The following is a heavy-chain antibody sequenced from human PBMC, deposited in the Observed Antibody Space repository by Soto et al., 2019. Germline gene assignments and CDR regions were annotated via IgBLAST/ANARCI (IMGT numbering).Heavy chain of an antibody. CDR1: GFTFSSYG. D-gene: IGHD3-10*01. J-gene: IGHJ6*03. V-gene: IGHV3-33*01. CDR2: IWYDGSNK. Sequence: QVQLVESGGGVVQPGRSLRLSCAASGFTFSSYGMHWVRQAPGKGLEWVAVIWYDGSNKYYADSVKGRFTISRDNSKNTLYLQMNSLRAEDTAVYYCARVSDGSGSYYNPLYYYYYMDVWGKGTTVTVSS. CDR3: ARVSDGSGSYYNPLYYYYYMDV.